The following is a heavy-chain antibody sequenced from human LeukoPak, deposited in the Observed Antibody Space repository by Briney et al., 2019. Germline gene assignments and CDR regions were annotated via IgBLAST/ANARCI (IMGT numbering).Heavy chain of an antibody. Sequence: PGGSLRLSCAASGLTFSNYGMHWVRQAPGKGLEWVAFVRYDETTKFYADSVKGRFTISRDNSKTTLYLQMNSLRAEDTAVYYCAKDVPSAYFDYWGQGTLVTVSS. CDR3: AKDVPSAYFDY. D-gene: IGHD2-2*01. CDR1: GLTFSNYG. J-gene: IGHJ4*02. V-gene: IGHV3-30*02. CDR2: VRYDETTK.